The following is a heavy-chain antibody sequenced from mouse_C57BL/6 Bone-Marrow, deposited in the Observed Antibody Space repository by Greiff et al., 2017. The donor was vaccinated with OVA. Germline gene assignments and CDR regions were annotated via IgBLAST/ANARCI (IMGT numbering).Heavy chain of an antibody. CDR1: GFTFSSYG. CDR3: ARHGAMDY. CDR2: ISSGGSYT. V-gene: IGHV5-6*01. Sequence: EVKLVESGGDLVKPGGSLKLSCAASGFTFSSYGMSWVRQTPDKRLEWVATISSGGSYTYYPDSVKGRFTISRDNAKNTLYLQMSSLKSEDTAMDYCARHGAMDYWGQGTSVTVSS. J-gene: IGHJ4*01.